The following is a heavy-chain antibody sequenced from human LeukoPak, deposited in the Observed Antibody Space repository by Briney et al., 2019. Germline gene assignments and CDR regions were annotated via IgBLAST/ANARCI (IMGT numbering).Heavy chain of an antibody. V-gene: IGHV4-39*07. D-gene: IGHD2-15*01. CDR3: ARDGPPGVVAATRFLGNWFDP. J-gene: IGHJ5*02. CDR2: IYYSGST. CDR1: GGSISSSSYY. Sequence: SEPLSLTCTVSGGSISSSSYYWGWIRQPPGKGLEWIGSIYYSGSTYYNPSLKSRVTISVDTSKNQFSLKLSSVTAADTAVYYCARDGPPGVVAATRFLGNWFDPWGQGTLVTVSS.